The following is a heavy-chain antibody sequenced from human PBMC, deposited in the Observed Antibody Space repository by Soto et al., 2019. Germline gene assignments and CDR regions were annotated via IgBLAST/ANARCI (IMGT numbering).Heavy chain of an antibody. Sequence: QVQLVESGGGVVQPGRSLRLSCAASGFTFSSYGMHWVRQAPGKGLEWVAVIWYDGSNKYYADSVKGRFTISRDNSKNALYLQMNRLRAEDTAVYYWARRRGGLRFDAESLGVDYWGQGTLVTVSS. CDR1: GFTFSSYG. V-gene: IGHV3-33*01. J-gene: IGHJ4*02. D-gene: IGHD5-12*01. CDR2: IWYDGSNK. CDR3: ARRRGGLRFDAESLGVDY.